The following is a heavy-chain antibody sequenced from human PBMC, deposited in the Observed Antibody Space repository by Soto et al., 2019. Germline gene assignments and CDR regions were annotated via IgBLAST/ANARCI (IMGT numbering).Heavy chain of an antibody. V-gene: IGHV5-51*01. CDR1: GYIFTSYW. CDR3: ARGAITYYYDSSGYPQGDGAFDI. J-gene: IGHJ3*02. Sequence: GESLTISWQGSGYIFTSYWIGWVRQMPRKGLEWMGIIYPGDSDTRYSPSFQGQVTMTRDTSTSTVYMELSSLRSEDTAVYYCARGAITYYYDSSGYPQGDGAFDIWGQGTMVTVSS. CDR2: IYPGDSDT. D-gene: IGHD3-22*01.